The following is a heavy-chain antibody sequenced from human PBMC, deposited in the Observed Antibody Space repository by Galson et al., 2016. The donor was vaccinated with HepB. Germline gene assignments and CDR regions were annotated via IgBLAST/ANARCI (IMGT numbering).Heavy chain of an antibody. D-gene: IGHD6-19*01. CDR3: AKISRVGYNSGWGGSFDI. Sequence: SLRLSCAASGFSISIYSMNWVRQAPGKGLEWVSAIRGSGTGTSYTDSVKGRFTISRDNSTNTLYLQMNSLRAEDEAVYYCAKISRVGYNSGWGGSFDIWGRGTMVTVSS. J-gene: IGHJ3*02. V-gene: IGHV3-23*01. CDR1: GFSISIYS. CDR2: IRGSGTGT.